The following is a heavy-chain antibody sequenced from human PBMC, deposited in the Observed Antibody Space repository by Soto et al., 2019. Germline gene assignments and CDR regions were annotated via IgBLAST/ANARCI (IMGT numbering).Heavy chain of an antibody. J-gene: IGHJ5*02. CDR1: GGSISSGDYY. Sequence: TLSLTCTVSGGSISSGDYYWSWIRQPPGKGLEWIGYIYYSGSTYYNPSLKSRVTISVDTSKNQFSLKLSSVTAADTAVYSCARGGEVRYGSGSYSVDPWGQGTLVTVSS. V-gene: IGHV4-30-4*01. CDR2: IYYSGST. CDR3: ARGGEVRYGSGSYSVDP. D-gene: IGHD3-10*01.